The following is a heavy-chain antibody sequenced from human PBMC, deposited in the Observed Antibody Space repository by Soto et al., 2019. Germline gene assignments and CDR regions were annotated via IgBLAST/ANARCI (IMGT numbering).Heavy chain of an antibody. CDR3: AREVQVHTPAFVY. Sequence: QVQLVQSGAEMKKPGSSVKVSCPSSVGTFNTYAMNWVRQAPGQGPEWMGDISPMFGAANYAPKFQDRVTITADESTGTSYMQVSSLTSEDTALYFCAREVQVHTPAFVYWGQGTLVTVSS. D-gene: IGHD3-10*01. CDR1: VGTFNTYA. CDR2: ISPMFGAA. V-gene: IGHV1-69*19. J-gene: IGHJ4*02.